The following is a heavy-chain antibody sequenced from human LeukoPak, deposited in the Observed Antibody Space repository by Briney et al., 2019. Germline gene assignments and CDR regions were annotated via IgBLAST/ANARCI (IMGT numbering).Heavy chain of an antibody. J-gene: IGHJ4*02. CDR2: IYYSGGS. D-gene: IGHD3-9*01. CDR1: AGSISSVNYY. V-gene: IGHV4-39*01. Sequence: SETLSLTCTVSAGSISSVNYYWAWIRQPPGKGLEWIGSIYYSGGSYSNPSLKSRVTISVDTSKNQFSLKMRSVTAADTAVYYCVRQKEYYDILTGNYEYYFGNWGQGTPVTVSS. CDR3: VRQKEYYDILTGNYEYYFGN.